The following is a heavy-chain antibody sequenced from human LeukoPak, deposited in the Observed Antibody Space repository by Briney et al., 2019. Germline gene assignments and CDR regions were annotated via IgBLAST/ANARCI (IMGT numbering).Heavy chain of an antibody. V-gene: IGHV7-4-1*02. CDR1: GYTSSNYA. D-gene: IGHD5-24*01. CDR2: INTNTGNP. Sequence: ASVKVSCKASGYTSSNYAMNWVRQAPGQGLEWMGWINTNTGNPTYAQGFTGRFVFSLDTSVSTAYLQISSLKAEDTAVYYCVTRDGVSDGFFNFDYWGQGTLVTVSS. J-gene: IGHJ4*02. CDR3: VTRDGVSDGFFNFDY.